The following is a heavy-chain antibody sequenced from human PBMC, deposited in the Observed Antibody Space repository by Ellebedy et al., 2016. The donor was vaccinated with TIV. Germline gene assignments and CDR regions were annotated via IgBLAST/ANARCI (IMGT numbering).Heavy chain of an antibody. CDR2: VYWDDDN. D-gene: IGHD1-26*01. J-gene: IGHJ4*02. V-gene: IGHV2-5*02. Sequence: SGPTLVKPTQTLTLTCTFSGFSLITSGVGVGRIRQPPGKALEWLAFVYWDDDNRYNPLLRSRLTVTKATSKNQVVLTVTNVDPMDTATYFCAHRQTLSGSWNFGSFDYWGQGSLVTVSS. CDR1: GFSLITSGVG. CDR3: AHRQTLSGSWNFGSFDY.